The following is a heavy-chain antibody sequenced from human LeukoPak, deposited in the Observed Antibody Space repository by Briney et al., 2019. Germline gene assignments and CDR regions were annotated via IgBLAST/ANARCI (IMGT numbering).Heavy chain of an antibody. CDR1: GFTFSSYW. CDR3: ARASYYDFWSGYSSDYYYYMDV. CDR2: ISSSSSTI. Sequence: PGGSLRLSCSASGFTFSSYWMHWVRQAPGKGLEWVSYISSSSSTIYYADSVKGRFTISRDNAKNSLYLQMNSLRDEDTAVYYCARASYYDFWSGYSSDYYYYMDVWGKGTTVTVSS. D-gene: IGHD3-3*01. V-gene: IGHV3-48*02. J-gene: IGHJ6*03.